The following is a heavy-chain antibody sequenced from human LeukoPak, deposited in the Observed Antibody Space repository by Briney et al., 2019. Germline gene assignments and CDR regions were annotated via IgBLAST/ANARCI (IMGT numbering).Heavy chain of an antibody. J-gene: IGHJ5*02. Sequence: ASVKVSCKASDCTFTSYGISWVRQAPGQGLEWMGGIIPIFGTANYAQKFQGRVTITADESTSTAYMELSSLRSEDTAVYYCARDQWDGSGIKGHWFDPWGQGTLVTVSS. D-gene: IGHD3-10*01. CDR3: ARDQWDGSGIKGHWFDP. V-gene: IGHV1-69*13. CDR2: IIPIFGTA. CDR1: DCTFTSYG.